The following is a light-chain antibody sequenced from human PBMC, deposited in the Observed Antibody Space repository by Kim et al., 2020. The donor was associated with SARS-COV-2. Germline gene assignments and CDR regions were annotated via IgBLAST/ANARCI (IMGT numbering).Light chain of an antibody. CDR2: DVT. CDR3: SSYTSSSVV. CDR1: SSDVVGFNY. J-gene: IGLJ2*01. Sequence: PGQSITISCTGTSSDVVGFNYVAWYQQHPGKAPKLMIYDVTKRPSGVSVRFSGSKSGNTASLTISGLQAEDEADYSCSSYTSSSVVFGGGTQLTVL. V-gene: IGLV2-14*03.